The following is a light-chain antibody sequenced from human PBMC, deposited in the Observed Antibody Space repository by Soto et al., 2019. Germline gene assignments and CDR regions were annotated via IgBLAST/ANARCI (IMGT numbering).Light chain of an antibody. CDR3: QQYYSYPPT. J-gene: IGKJ2*01. CDR2: AAS. CDR1: QGISSY. V-gene: IGKV1-8*01. Sequence: AIRMTESPSSFSASTGDRVTITCRASQGISSYLAWYQQKPGKAPKLLIYAASTLQSGVPSRFSGSGSGTDFTHTISCLQSEDFATYYCQQYYSYPPTFGQGTKLEIK.